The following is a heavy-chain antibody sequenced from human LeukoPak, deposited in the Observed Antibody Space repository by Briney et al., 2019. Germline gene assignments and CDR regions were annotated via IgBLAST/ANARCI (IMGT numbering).Heavy chain of an antibody. V-gene: IGHV3-23*01. CDR3: ARYLAEEWLTGSGAFDI. CDR2: ISGSGGST. D-gene: IGHD3-3*01. Sequence: GGSLRLSCAASGFTFSSYAMSWVRQAPGKGLEWVSAISGSGGSTYYADSVKGRFTISRDNSKNTLYLQMNSLRAEDTAVYYCARYLAEEWLTGSGAFDIWGQGTMVTVSS. J-gene: IGHJ3*02. CDR1: GFTFSSYA.